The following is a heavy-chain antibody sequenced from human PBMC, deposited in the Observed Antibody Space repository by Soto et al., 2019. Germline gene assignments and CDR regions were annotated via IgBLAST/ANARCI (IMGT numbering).Heavy chain of an antibody. J-gene: IGHJ2*01. Sequence: QVQLQESGPGLVKPSETLSLTCTVSGGSISSYYWSWIRQPPGKGLEWIGFIYYSGSTNYSPSLKSRVIISVDTSKNQFSLKLSSVTVADTAVYYCARAAWDYGDYDHWYFDLWGRGTLVTVTS. CDR1: GGSISSYY. CDR3: ARAAWDYGDYDHWYFDL. D-gene: IGHD4-17*01. V-gene: IGHV4-59*01. CDR2: IYYSGST.